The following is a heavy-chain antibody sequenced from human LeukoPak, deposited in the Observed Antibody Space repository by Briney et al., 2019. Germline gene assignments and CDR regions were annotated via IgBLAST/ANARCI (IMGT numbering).Heavy chain of an antibody. Sequence: SETLSLTCTVSGGSISSYSWNWIRQPAEKGLEWIRHIFPSGSTNYNPSLNSRVTMSIHTSKNQFSLKLSSVTAADTAMYYCARGWYSSGWYYWFDPWGQGTLVTVSS. J-gene: IGHJ5*02. CDR1: GGSISSYS. CDR2: IFPSGST. CDR3: ARGWYSSGWYYWFDP. D-gene: IGHD6-19*01. V-gene: IGHV4-4*07.